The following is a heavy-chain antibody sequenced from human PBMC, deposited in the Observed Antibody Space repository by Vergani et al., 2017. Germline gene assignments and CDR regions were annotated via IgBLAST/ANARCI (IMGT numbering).Heavy chain of an antibody. D-gene: IGHD3-3*01. Sequence: QLVQSGSELKKPGASVKVSCKASGFTFTSSAVQGVRQARRQRLEWRGWIVVGSGNTNYAQKFQERVNITRDMSTSTAYMELSSLRSEATAVYYCAAGWYYDFWSGYYGPDAFAIWGQGTMVTVSS. CDR1: GFTFTSSA. J-gene: IGHJ3*02. CDR2: IVVGSGNT. CDR3: AAGWYYDFWSGYYGPDAFAI. V-gene: IGHV1-58*01.